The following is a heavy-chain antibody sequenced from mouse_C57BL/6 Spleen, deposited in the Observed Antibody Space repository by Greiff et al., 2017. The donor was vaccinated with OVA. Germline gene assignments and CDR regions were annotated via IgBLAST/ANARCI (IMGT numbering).Heavy chain of an antibody. D-gene: IGHD3-3*01. CDR3: ARGGTGTLDY. Sequence: EVKLLESEGGLVQPGSSMKLSCTASGFTFSDYYMAWVRQVPEKGLEWVANINYDGSSTYYLDSLKSRFIISRDNAKNILDLQMSSLKSEDTATYYCARGGTGTLDYWGQGTTLTVSS. CDR1: GFTFSDYY. J-gene: IGHJ2*01. CDR2: INYDGSST. V-gene: IGHV5-16*01.